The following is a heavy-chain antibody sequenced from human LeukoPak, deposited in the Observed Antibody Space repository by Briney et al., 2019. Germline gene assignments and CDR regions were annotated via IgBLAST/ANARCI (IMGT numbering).Heavy chain of an antibody. CDR3: ARDRNLIAVGGTEAFDI. CDR2: INPSGGST. D-gene: IGHD6-19*01. V-gene: IGHV1-46*01. J-gene: IGHJ3*02. CDR1: GYTFTNYF. Sequence: ASLKVSCKASGYTFTNYFMHWVRQAPGQGLEWLGIINPSGGSTIYAQKFQGRVTMTSDTSTSTVYMELSSLTSEDTAVYYCARDRNLIAVGGTEAFDIWGQGTMVAVSS.